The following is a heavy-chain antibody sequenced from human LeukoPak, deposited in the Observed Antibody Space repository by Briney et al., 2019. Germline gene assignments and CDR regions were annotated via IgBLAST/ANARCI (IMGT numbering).Heavy chain of an antibody. J-gene: IGHJ4*02. CDR1: GLTFSSYW. CDR2: IDQDGNRE. CDR3: ASTFPYCSDGSCAL. D-gene: IGHD2-15*01. V-gene: IGHV3-7*01. Sequence: AGGSLRLSCAASGLTFSSYWMSWVRQAPGKGLEWVANIDQDGNRENYVDSVKGRSSISRDNAKNSLFLQMHSLRAEDTAVYYCASTFPYCSDGSCALGGQGTLVTVSS.